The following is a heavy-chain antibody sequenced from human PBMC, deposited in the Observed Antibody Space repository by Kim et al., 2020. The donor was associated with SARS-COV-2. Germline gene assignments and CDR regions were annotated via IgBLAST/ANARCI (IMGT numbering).Heavy chain of an antibody. Sequence: SETLSLTCTVSGGSVTSNSYYWGWIRQPPGKGLEWLGSIYYDGSTYYKPSLKSRVSISVDTSKNHFSLKLTSVTAAGTAVYYCARHLISDYYDSSGSLIAASYGLDVWGQGTTVTVSS. D-gene: IGHD3-22*01. CDR2: IYYDGST. J-gene: IGHJ6*02. CDR3: ARHLISDYYDSSGSLIAASYGLDV. CDR1: GGSVTSNSYY. V-gene: IGHV4-39*01.